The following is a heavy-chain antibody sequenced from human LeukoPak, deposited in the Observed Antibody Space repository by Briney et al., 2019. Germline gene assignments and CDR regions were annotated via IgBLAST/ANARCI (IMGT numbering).Heavy chain of an antibody. CDR2: MSSSSSYI. Sequence: GGSLRLSCAASGFTFSSYSMNWVRQAPGKGLEWVSSMSSSSSYIYYADSVKGRFTISRDNAKNSLYLQMNSLRAEDTAVYYCARYSSGWRSPFDYWGQGTLVTVSS. V-gene: IGHV3-21*01. CDR3: ARYSSGWRSPFDY. CDR1: GFTFSSYS. J-gene: IGHJ4*02. D-gene: IGHD6-19*01.